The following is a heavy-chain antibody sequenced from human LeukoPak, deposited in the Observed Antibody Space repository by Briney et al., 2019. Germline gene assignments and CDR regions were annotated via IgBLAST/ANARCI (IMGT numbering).Heavy chain of an antibody. CDR1: GGSISSYY. Sequence: SETLSLTCTVSGGSISSYYWSWIRQPPGKGLEWIGYIYYSGSTNYNPSLKSRVTISVDTSKNQFSLKLSSVTAANTAVYYCARDSPRAAGRNWFDPWGQGTLVTVSS. D-gene: IGHD6-13*01. J-gene: IGHJ5*02. V-gene: IGHV4-59*01. CDR2: IYYSGST. CDR3: ARDSPRAAGRNWFDP.